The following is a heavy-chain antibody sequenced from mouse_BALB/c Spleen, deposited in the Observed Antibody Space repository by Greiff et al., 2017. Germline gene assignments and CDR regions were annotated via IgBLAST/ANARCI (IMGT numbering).Heavy chain of an antibody. CDR3: ARGGRNYAMDY. CDR2: IWAGGST. CDR1: GFSLTSYG. Sequence: QVQLKESGPGLVAPSQSLSITCTVSGFSLTSYGVHWVRQPPGKGLEWLGVIWAGGSTNYNSALMSRLSISKDNSKSQVFLKLNSLHTDDTAMYYCARGGRNYAMDYWGQGTSVTVSS. J-gene: IGHJ4*01. V-gene: IGHV2-9*02.